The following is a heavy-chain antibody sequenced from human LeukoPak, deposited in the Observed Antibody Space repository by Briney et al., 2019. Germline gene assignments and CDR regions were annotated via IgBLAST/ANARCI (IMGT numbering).Heavy chain of an antibody. CDR2: ISTSSTHL. CDR1: GFTFSSYS. V-gene: IGHV3-21*06. CDR3: SRDVDGSGNYGFDY. D-gene: IGHD3-10*01. J-gene: IGHJ4*02. Sequence: PGGSLGLSCAASGFTFSSYSMSWVRQAPGKGLEWVSSISTSSTHLLYADSAKGRFTISRDNAKNLLFLQLNSLRAEDTAVYFCSRDVDGSGNYGFDYWGQGALVTVSS.